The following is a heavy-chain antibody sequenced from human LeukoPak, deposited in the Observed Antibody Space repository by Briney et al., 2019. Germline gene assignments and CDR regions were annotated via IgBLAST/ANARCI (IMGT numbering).Heavy chain of an antibody. CDR1: GFTFGDYA. D-gene: IGHD2-2*01. J-gene: IGHJ6*03. CDR3: ARGYCSSTSCYQPGYYYYYYMDV. CDR2: IYSGGST. V-gene: IGHV3-53*01. Sequence: GGSLRLSCTASGFTFGDYAMSWFRQAPGKGLEWVSVIYSGGSTYYADSVKGRFTISRDNSKNTLYLQMNSLRAEDTAVYYCARGYCSSTSCYQPGYYYYYYMDVWGKGTTVTVSS.